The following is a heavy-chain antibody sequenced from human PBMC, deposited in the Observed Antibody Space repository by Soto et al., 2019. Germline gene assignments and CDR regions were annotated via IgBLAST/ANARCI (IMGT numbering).Heavy chain of an antibody. CDR2: ILSDGNNE. Sequence: GGSLRLSCVASGFTFSSYWMHWVRQAPGKGLEWVAFILSDGNNEQYADSVKGRFTISRDNSKNTLYLQMNSLRAEDTAVYYCTREDYWGQGTLVTVSS. CDR1: GFTFSSYW. V-gene: IGHV3-30*03. CDR3: TREDY. J-gene: IGHJ4*02.